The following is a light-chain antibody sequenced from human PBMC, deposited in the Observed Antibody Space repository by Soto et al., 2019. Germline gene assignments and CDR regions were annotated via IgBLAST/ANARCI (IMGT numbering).Light chain of an antibody. V-gene: IGKV1-5*01. J-gene: IGKJ1*01. Sequence: DIQMTQSPSTLSASVGDRVTITCRASQGISTWLAWYQQKPGKAPKLLISDGSILESGVPPRFSGSGSGTEFTLTISSLQPDDFATYYCQQYHNLWMFDQGTKVEIK. CDR1: QGISTW. CDR3: QQYHNLWM. CDR2: DGS.